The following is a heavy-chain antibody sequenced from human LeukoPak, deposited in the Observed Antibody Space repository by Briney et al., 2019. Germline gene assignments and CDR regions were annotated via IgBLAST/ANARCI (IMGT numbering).Heavy chain of an antibody. CDR2: ISSSSSYI. CDR3: ARDGGVGAKFDY. Sequence: GGSLRLSCAPSGFTLSSYSMNGVRQAPGNGLEWVSSISSSSSYIYYADSVKGRFTISRDNAKKSLYLQMNSLRAEDTAVYYCARDGGVGAKFDYWGQGTLVTVSS. CDR1: GFTLSSYS. D-gene: IGHD1-26*01. J-gene: IGHJ4*02. V-gene: IGHV3-21*01.